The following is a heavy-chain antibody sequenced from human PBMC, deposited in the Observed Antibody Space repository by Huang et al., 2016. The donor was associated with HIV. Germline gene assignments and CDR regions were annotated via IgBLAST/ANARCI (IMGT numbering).Heavy chain of an antibody. CDR1: GGSISSSSYY. J-gene: IGHJ4*02. V-gene: IGHV4-39*01. Sequence: QLQLQESGPGLVKPSETLSLTCTVSGGSISSSSYYWGWIGQPPGKGLEWIGVIYYRGGTYYNPSLKSRVTISVDTSRNQFSLKLSSLTAADTAVYYCARHFFREVTAILLFSYFDYCGQGTLVTVSS. CDR2: IYYRGGT. CDR3: ARHFFREVTAILLFSYFDY. D-gene: IGHD2-21*02.